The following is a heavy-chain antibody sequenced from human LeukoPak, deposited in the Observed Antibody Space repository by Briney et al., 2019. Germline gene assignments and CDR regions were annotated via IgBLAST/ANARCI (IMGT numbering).Heavy chain of an antibody. J-gene: IGHJ6*03. D-gene: IGHD3-3*01. V-gene: IGHV3-7*01. CDR1: GFTFSSYR. CDR3: ARDYATIFAGDYMDV. CDR2: IKQDGSEK. Sequence: PGGSLRLSCAASGFTFSSYRMSWVRQAPGKGLEWVANIKQDGSEKYYVDSVKGRFTISRDNAKNSLYLQMNSLRAEDTAVYYCARDYATIFAGDYMDVWGKGTTVTVSS.